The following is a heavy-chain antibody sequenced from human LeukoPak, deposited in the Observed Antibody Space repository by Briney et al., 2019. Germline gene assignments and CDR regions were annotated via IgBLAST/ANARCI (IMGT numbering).Heavy chain of an antibody. J-gene: IGHJ4*02. CDR1: GYTFNSYN. D-gene: IGHD1-26*01. CDR2: INPNSGDT. V-gene: IGHV1-2*06. Sequence: ASVKVSCKASGYTFNSYNIYWVRQAPGQGLEWMGRINPNSGDTQYAQKFQGRVTMTRDTSVSTTYMELNSLRSDDTAMYYCASDGVGATTGFDYWGQGTLVTVSS. CDR3: ASDGVGATTGFDY.